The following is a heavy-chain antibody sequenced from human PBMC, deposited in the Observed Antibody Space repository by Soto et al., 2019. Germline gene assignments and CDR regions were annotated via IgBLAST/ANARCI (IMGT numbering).Heavy chain of an antibody. CDR2: IYYSGST. CDR3: ARRPGILWSGWAFDS. Sequence: QVQLQESGPGLVKPSQTLSLTCTVSGGSISSGDYYWSWIRQPPGKGLEWIGYIYYSGSTYYNPSLQSRVTISVDTSKNQFSLKLSSVTAADTAVYYGARRPGILWSGWAFDSWGQGTMVTVSS. CDR1: GGSISSGDYY. D-gene: IGHD2-21*01. J-gene: IGHJ3*02. V-gene: IGHV4-30-4*01.